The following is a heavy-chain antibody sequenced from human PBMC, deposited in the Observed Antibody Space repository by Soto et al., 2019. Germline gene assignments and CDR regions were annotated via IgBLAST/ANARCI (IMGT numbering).Heavy chain of an antibody. Sequence: SETLSLTCTVSGGSISSGDYYWSWIRQPPGKGLEWIGYIYYSGGTYYNPSLKSRVTISVDTSKNQFSLKLSSVTAADTAVYYCASAQGWYGLGFDPWGQGTLVTFSS. CDR2: IYYSGGT. V-gene: IGHV4-30-4*01. CDR1: GGSISSGDYY. D-gene: IGHD6-19*01. CDR3: ASAQGWYGLGFDP. J-gene: IGHJ5*02.